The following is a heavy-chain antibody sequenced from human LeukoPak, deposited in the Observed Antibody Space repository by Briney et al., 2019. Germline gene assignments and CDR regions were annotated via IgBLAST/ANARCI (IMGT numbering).Heavy chain of an antibody. CDR2: IYYSGST. CDR1: GGSISSSSYY. D-gene: IGHD1-26*01. Sequence: SETLSLTCTVSGGSISSSSYYWGWIRQPPGKGLEWIGGIYYSGSTYYNPSLKSRVTISVDTSKNQFSLKLSSVTAADTAVYYCASYSGSYLYYFDYWGQGTLVTVSS. V-gene: IGHV4-39*07. J-gene: IGHJ4*02. CDR3: ASYSGSYLYYFDY.